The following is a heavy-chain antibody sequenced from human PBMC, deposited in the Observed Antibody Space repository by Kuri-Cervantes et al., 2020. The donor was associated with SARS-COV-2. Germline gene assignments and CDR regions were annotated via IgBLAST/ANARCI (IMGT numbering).Heavy chain of an antibody. V-gene: IGHV3-48*01. J-gene: IGHJ3*02. Sequence: GESLKISCAASGFTFSSYSMSWVRQAPGKGLEWVSYISSSSSTIYYADSVKGRFTISRDNAKNSLYLQMNSLRAEDTAVYYCAKDSGYYYDSSVPDAFDIWGQGTMVTVSS. CDR1: GFTFSSYS. CDR3: AKDSGYYYDSSVPDAFDI. D-gene: IGHD3-22*01. CDR2: ISSSSSTI.